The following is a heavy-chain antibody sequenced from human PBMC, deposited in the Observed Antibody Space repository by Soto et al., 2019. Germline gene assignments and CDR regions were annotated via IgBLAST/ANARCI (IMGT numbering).Heavy chain of an antibody. CDR1: GFSLSTSGVG. V-gene: IGHV2-5*02. CDR3: AHSFGGYDYFDY. J-gene: IGHJ4*02. CDR2: IYWDDDK. Sequence: QITLKESGPTLVKPTQTLTLTCTFSGFSLSTSGVGVGWIRQPPGKALEWLALIYWDDDKRYSPSLKSRLTITQDTSKHQVDLTRTNMDPFDTATSYCAHSFGGYDYFDYWGQGTLVTVSS. D-gene: IGHD5-12*01.